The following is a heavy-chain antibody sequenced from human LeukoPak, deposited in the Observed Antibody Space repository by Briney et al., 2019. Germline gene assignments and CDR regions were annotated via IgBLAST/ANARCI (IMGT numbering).Heavy chain of an antibody. CDR3: ARARNDYDSNGFSVLEY. CDR2: IWSDGSNE. V-gene: IGHV3-33*01. Sequence: PGRPLRLSCAASGFPFSTSGMHWGRQAPGKGLEWVAVIWSDGSNENYADSVKGRFTISRDNSKNTLYLQMNSLRAEDTALYYCARARNDYDSNGFSVLEYWGQGTLVTVSS. D-gene: IGHD3-22*01. J-gene: IGHJ4*02. CDR1: GFPFSTSG.